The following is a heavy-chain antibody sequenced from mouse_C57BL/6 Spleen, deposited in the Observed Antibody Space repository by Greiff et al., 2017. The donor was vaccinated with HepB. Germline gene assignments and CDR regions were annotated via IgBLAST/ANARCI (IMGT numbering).Heavy chain of an antibody. CDR3: ARTNYGSSSYFDY. V-gene: IGHV1-50*01. J-gene: IGHJ2*01. D-gene: IGHD1-1*01. CDR1: GYTFTSYW. CDR2: IDPSDSYT. Sequence: VQLQQPGAELVKPGASVKLSCKASGYTFTSYWMQWVKQRPGQGLEWIGEIDPSDSYTNYNQKFKGKATLTVDTSSSTAYMQLSSLTSEDSAVYYCARTNYGSSSYFDYWGQGTTLTVSS.